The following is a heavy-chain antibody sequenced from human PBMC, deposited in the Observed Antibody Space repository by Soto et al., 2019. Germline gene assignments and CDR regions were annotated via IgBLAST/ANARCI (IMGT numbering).Heavy chain of an antibody. CDR1: GASITSDD. CDR2: IHHSGRT. Sequence: QVQLQESGPGLVRPSETLSLTCTVSGASITSDDWSWIRQPPGMGLEWIGHIHHSGRTKYNPPLRSRATMSIDTSKNQFSLQLSSVTAADTAVYYCARPEDSDNSGNADWFAPWGQGILVTVSS. D-gene: IGHD3-22*01. J-gene: IGHJ5*02. CDR3: ARPEDSDNSGNADWFAP. V-gene: IGHV4-59*08.